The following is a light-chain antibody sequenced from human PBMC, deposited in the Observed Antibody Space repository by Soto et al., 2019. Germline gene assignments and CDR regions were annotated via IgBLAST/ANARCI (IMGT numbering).Light chain of an antibody. CDR3: CSFEGSNTFRV. Sequence: QSVLTQPASVSGSPGQSITISCTGTLGSYNLVSWYQQHPGKAPKLMIYEGTKRPSGVSDRFSASKSGNTASLTISWLQAEDEADYYCCSFEGSNTFRVFGGGTKLTVL. CDR1: LGSYNL. V-gene: IGLV2-23*03. J-gene: IGLJ3*02. CDR2: EGT.